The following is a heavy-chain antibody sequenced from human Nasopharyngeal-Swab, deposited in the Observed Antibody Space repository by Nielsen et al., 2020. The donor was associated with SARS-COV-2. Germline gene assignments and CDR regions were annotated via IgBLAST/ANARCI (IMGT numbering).Heavy chain of an antibody. CDR2: INPNSGGP. CDR1: GYTFTGYS. CDR3: ARDPTSVAGTGDYYYGMDV. J-gene: IGHJ6*02. V-gene: IGHV1-2*06. Sequence: ASVKVSCKASGYTFTGYSMHWVRQAPGQGLEWMGRINPNSGGPNYAQKFQGRVTMTRDTSISTDYMELSRLRSYDTAVYYCARDPTSVAGTGDYYYGMDVWGQGTTVTVSS. D-gene: IGHD6-19*01.